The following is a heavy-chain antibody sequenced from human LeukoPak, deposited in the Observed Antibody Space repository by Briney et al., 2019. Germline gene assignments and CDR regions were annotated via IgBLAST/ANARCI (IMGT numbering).Heavy chain of an antibody. CDR3: ARLWTGYSDSSGYYYLDY. J-gene: IGHJ4*02. V-gene: IGHV4-59*01. CDR2: IHYSGST. D-gene: IGHD3-22*01. Sequence: SETLSLTCTVSGGSISSYYWTWIRQPPGKGLEWIGYIHYSGSTNSIPSLKSRVTISVDTSKNQFSLKLSSVTAADTAVYYCARLWTGYSDSSGYYYLDYWGQGTLVTVSS. CDR1: GGSISSYY.